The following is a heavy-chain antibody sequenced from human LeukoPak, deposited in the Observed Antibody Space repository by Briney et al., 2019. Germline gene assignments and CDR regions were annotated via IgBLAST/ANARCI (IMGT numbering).Heavy chain of an antibody. Sequence: GGSLRLSWAASGCTFSTYSINWRRQAPGKGLEWRSSISSSGSYIYYADSVKGRFTISRDNAKNSLYLQMTSLRAEDTAVYYCAVYYYGSGSYADWGQGTLVTVSS. V-gene: IGHV3-21*01. D-gene: IGHD3-10*01. CDR2: ISSSGSYI. CDR1: GCTFSTYS. CDR3: AVYYYGSGSYAD. J-gene: IGHJ4*02.